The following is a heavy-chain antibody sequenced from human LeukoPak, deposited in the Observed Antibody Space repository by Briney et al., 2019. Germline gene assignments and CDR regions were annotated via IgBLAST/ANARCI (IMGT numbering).Heavy chain of an antibody. CDR3: ARVPPVDFWSGYPRYYFDY. CDR2: IYYSGST. CDR1: GGSISSGSYY. Sequence: SETLSLTCTVSGGSISSGSYYWSWIRQPPGKGLEWVGYIYYSGSTNYNPSLKSRVTISVDTSKNQFSLKLSSVTAADTAVYYCARVPPVDFWSGYPRYYFDYWGQGTLVTVSS. D-gene: IGHD3-3*01. J-gene: IGHJ4*02. V-gene: IGHV4-61*01.